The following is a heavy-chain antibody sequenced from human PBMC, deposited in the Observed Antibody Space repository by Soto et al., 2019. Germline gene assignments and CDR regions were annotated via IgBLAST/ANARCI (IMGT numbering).Heavy chain of an antibody. D-gene: IGHD3-3*01. CDR3: AHTNDFWSGYFAYYYYGMDV. Sequence: QITLKESGPTLVKPTQTLTLTCTFSGFSLSTSGVGVGWIRQPPGKALEWLALIYWDDDKRYSPSLKSRLTITKDTSKNQVVLTMTNMDPVDTATYYCAHTNDFWSGYFAYYYYGMDVWGQGTTVTVSS. J-gene: IGHJ6*02. V-gene: IGHV2-5*02. CDR1: GFSLSTSGVG. CDR2: IYWDDDK.